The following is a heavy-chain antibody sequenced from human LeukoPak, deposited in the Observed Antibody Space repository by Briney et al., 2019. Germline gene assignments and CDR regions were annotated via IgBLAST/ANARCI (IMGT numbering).Heavy chain of an antibody. CDR3: AKTPVAGTDYGMDV. CDR1: GFTFSSYA. CDR2: ISGSGGST. D-gene: IGHD6-19*01. Sequence: PGGSLRLSCAASGFTFSSYAISWVRQAPGKGLEWVSAISGSGGSTYYADSVKGRFTISRDNSKNTLYLQMNSLRAEDTAVYYCAKTPVAGTDYGMDVWGQGTTVTVSS. J-gene: IGHJ6*02. V-gene: IGHV3-23*01.